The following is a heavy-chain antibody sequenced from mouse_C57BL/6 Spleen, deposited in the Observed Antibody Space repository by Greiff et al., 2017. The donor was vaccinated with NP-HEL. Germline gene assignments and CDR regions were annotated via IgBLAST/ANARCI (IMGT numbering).Heavy chain of an antibody. Sequence: VKLMESEGGLVQPGSSMKLSCTASGFTFSDYYMAWVRQVPEKGLEWVANINYDGSSTYYLDSLKSRFIISRDNAKNILYLQMSSLKSEDTATYYCARAPYGSNYFDYWGQGTTLTVSS. CDR3: ARAPYGSNYFDY. J-gene: IGHJ2*01. D-gene: IGHD1-1*01. CDR2: INYDGSST. CDR1: GFTFSDYY. V-gene: IGHV5-16*01.